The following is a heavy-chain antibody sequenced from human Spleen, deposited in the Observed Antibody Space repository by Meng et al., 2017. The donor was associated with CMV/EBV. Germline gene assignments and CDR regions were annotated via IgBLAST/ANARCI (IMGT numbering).Heavy chain of an antibody. CDR3: ARGARSSSWYYFDY. D-gene: IGHD6-13*01. CDR1: GGTFSSYA. J-gene: IGHJ4*02. Sequence: SVKVSCKASGGTFSSYAISWVRQAPGQGLEWMGGVIPILGIANYAQKFQGRVTITADKSTSTAYMELSSLRSEGTAVYYCARGARSSSWYYFDYWGQGTLVTVSS. CDR2: VIPILGIA. V-gene: IGHV1-69*10.